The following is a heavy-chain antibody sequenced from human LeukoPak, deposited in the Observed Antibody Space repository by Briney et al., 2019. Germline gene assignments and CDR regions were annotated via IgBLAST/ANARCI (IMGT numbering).Heavy chain of an antibody. CDR1: GYTFTNYY. Sequence: GASVKVSCKASGYTFTNYYIHWVRQAPGQGLEWMGIINPSGGSTSYAQKFQGRVTMTRDTSTSTVYMELSSLRSEDTAVYYCATLRQNGNTYWGQGTLVTVSS. J-gene: IGHJ4*02. CDR3: ATLRQNGNTY. V-gene: IGHV1-46*01. D-gene: IGHD3-16*01. CDR2: INPSGGST.